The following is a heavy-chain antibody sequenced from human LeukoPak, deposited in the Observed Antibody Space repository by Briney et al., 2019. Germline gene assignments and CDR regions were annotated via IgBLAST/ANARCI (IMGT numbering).Heavy chain of an antibody. Sequence: GGSLRLSCAASGFTFSSYAMSWVRQSTGKGLEWVSSTSGDGGATCYSNSVKGRFTISRDNSRNTLNLQMNSLRAEDTAVYYCAKDRPNYYGSNGHYYRRDGDYWGQGTLVTVSS. CDR3: AKDRPNYYGSNGHYYRRDGDY. CDR1: GFTFSSYA. CDR2: TSGDGGAT. V-gene: IGHV3-23*01. J-gene: IGHJ4*02. D-gene: IGHD3-22*01.